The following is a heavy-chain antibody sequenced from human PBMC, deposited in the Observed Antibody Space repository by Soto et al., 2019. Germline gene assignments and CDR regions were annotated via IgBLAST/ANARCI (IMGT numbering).Heavy chain of an antibody. Sequence: GGSLRLSCAASGFTFSSYALSWVRQAPGKGLEWVSAFSCSGVSTYYADSVKGRFTISRNNSKNTLYLQMNSLRAEDMALYYCAKVTVEGEGGCFDYWGQGTLVTVSS. CDR3: AKVTVEGEGGCFDY. CDR1: GFTFSSYA. CDR2: FSCSGVST. J-gene: IGHJ4*02. V-gene: IGHV3-23*01. D-gene: IGHD1-20*01.